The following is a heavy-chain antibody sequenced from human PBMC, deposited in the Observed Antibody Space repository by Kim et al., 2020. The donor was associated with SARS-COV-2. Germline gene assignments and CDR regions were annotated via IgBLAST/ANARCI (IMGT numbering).Heavy chain of an antibody. CDR2: INHSGST. V-gene: IGHV4-34*01. D-gene: IGHD2-2*01. CDR3: ATSALIVVVPAGPPDV. CDR1: GGSFSGYY. J-gene: IGHJ6*02. Sequence: SETLSLTCAVYGGSFSGYYWSWIRQPPGKGLEWIGEINHSGSTNYNPSLKSRVTISVDTSKNQFSLKLSSVTAADTAVYYCATSALIVVVPAGPPDVWGQGTTVTVSS.